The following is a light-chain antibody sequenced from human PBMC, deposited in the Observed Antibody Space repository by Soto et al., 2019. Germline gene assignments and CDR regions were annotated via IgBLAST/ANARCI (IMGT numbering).Light chain of an antibody. CDR2: LNN. CDR3: AAWDDSLNGYVV. J-gene: IGLJ2*01. V-gene: IGLV1-44*01. CDR1: SSNIASNT. Sequence: QSVLTHPASASGTPGQRVTMSSSGSSSNIASNTVTWYQQLPGTAPNLLVYLNNQRPSGVPDRFSGSKSGTSASLAISGLQSEDQADYYCAAWDDSLNGYVVFGGGGKVTV.